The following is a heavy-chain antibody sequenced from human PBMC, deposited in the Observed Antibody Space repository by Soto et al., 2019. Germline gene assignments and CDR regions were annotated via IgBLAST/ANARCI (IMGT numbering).Heavy chain of an antibody. D-gene: IGHD1-1*01. V-gene: IGHV3-21*01. Sequence: GALRLSRAACGLSFSSYSMNWVRKAPGKGLXWVXXXXSXSXYXXXXXXVKGRYTISRDNAKNSLYLKMNSLRAEDTAVYNCARDLDDGGNLDSWGQATPVTAPQ. CDR1: GLSFSSYS. CDR2: XXSXSXYX. CDR3: ARDLDDGGNLDS. J-gene: IGHJ4*02.